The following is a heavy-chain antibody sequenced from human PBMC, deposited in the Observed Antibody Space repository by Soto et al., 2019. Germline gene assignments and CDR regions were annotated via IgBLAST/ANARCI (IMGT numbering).Heavy chain of an antibody. CDR1: GGSITNSNW. D-gene: IGHD1-26*01. V-gene: IGHV4-4*02. CDR3: ARGPPIVGNTRPLES. CDR2: IYHAGST. Sequence: SETLSLTCTVSGGSITNSNWWSWVRLPPAKGLGWIGDIYHAGSTKYNPSLERRVTMSVDTSKNQFGLTLTSVTAADTAVYFCARGPPIVGNTRPLESWGQGTLVTVSS. J-gene: IGHJ4*02.